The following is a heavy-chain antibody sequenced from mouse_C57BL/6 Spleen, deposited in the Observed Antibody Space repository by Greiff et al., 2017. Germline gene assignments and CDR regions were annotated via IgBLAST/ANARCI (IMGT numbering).Heavy chain of an antibody. D-gene: IGHD3-3*01. V-gene: IGHV5-17*01. CDR1: GFTFSDYG. CDR3: ARDLGYYFDY. CDR2: ISSGSSTI. Sequence: EVKLVESGGGLVKPGGSLKLSCAASGFTFSDYGMHWVRQAPEKGLEWVAYISSGSSTIYYADTVKGRFTISRDNAKNTLFLQMTSLRSEDTAMYYCARDLGYYFDYWGQGTTLTVSS. J-gene: IGHJ2*01.